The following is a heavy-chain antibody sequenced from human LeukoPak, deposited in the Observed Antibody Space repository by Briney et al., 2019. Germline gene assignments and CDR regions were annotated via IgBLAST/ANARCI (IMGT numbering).Heavy chain of an antibody. CDR3: AKRQGSSASCYDY. J-gene: IGHJ4*02. Sequence: ETLSLTCAVYGGSFSGYYWSWIRQAPGKGLEWVSVIRGSGVSTYYADSVKGRFTISRDNSKNTLYLQMNNLRAEDTAIYYCAKRQGSSASCYDYWGQGTLVTVSS. CDR2: IRGSGVST. D-gene: IGHD2-2*01. V-gene: IGHV3-23*01. CDR1: GGSFSGYY.